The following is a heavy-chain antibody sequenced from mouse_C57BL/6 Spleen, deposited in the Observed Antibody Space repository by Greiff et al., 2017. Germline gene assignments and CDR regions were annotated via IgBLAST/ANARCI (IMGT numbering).Heavy chain of an antibody. J-gene: IGHJ2*01. D-gene: IGHD3-2*02. CDR2: ISDGGSYT. CDR3: AVDSSGFDY. V-gene: IGHV5-4*01. CDR1: GFTFSSYA. Sequence: EVQVVASGGGLVKPGGSLKLSCAASGFTFSSYAMSWVRQTPEKRLEWVATISDGGSYTYYPDNVKGRFTISRDNAKNNLYLQMSHLKSEDTAMYYCAVDSSGFDYWGQGTTLTVSS.